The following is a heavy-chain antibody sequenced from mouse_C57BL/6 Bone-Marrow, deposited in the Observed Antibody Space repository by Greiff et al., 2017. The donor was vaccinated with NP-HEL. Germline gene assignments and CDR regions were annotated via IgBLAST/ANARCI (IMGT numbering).Heavy chain of an antibody. CDR3: ARGGTPWGYTLGDY. V-gene: IGHV1-50*01. Sequence: VQLQQPGAELVKPGASVKLSCKASGYTFTSYWMQWVKQRPGQGLEWIGEIDPSDSYTNYNQKFKGKATLTVDTSSSTAYMQLSSLTSEDSAVYYCARGGTPWGYTLGDYWGQGTSVTVSS. J-gene: IGHJ4*01. CDR2: IDPSDSYT. CDR1: GYTFTSYW. D-gene: IGHD3-1*01.